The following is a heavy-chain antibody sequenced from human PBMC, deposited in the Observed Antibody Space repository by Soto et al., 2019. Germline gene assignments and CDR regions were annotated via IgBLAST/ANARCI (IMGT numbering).Heavy chain of an antibody. D-gene: IGHD3-22*01. CDR3: AKMSSENYYDPVFS. V-gene: IGHV3-11*01. CDR2: ISSSGNII. J-gene: IGHJ4*02. CDR1: GFTFSDYY. Sequence: QVQLVESGGGLVKTGGSLRIVCEASGFTFSDYYMSWVRQAPGKGLEWVSYISSSGNIIYYADSVKGRFTNSRDNAKNSVYLQMNSLRAEDTALYFCAKMSSENYYDPVFSWGQGTLVTVSS.